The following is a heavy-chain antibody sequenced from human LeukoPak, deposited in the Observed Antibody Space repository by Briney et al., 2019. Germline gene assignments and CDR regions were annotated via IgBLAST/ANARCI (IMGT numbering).Heavy chain of an antibody. CDR1: GGSISSYY. CDR2: FHYSGST. J-gene: IGHJ4*02. Sequence: PSETLSLTCTVSGGSISSYYWNWIRQPPGEGLEWIGYFHYSGSTNYNPSLKSRVTISVDTSKNQFSLKLSSVTAADTAVYYCASLIAAAPFDYWGQGTLVTVSS. D-gene: IGHD6-13*01. CDR3: ASLIAAAPFDY. V-gene: IGHV4-59*08.